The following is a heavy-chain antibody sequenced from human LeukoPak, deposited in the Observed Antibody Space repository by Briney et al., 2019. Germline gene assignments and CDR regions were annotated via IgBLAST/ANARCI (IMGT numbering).Heavy chain of an antibody. Sequence: PSETLSLTCTVSGGSISSYYWSWIRQPPGKGLEWIGYIYYSGSTNYNPSLKSRVTISVDTPKNQFSLKLSSVTAADTAVYYCAREATRPLGYYYYYMDVWGKGTTVTVSS. CDR2: IYYSGST. V-gene: IGHV4-59*01. CDR3: AREATRPLGYYYYYMDV. J-gene: IGHJ6*03. CDR1: GGSISSYY. D-gene: IGHD7-27*01.